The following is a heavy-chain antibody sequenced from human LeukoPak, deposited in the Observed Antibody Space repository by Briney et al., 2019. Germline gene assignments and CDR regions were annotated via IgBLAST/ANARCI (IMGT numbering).Heavy chain of an antibody. J-gene: IGHJ4*02. CDR3: AREEYSGYDTALFDY. CDR2: ISSSGSTI. V-gene: IGHV3-48*03. D-gene: IGHD5-12*01. CDR1: GFTFSSYE. Sequence: GGSLRLSCAASGFTFSSYEMNWVRQAPGKGLEWVSYISSSGSTIYYADSVKGRFTISRDNAKNSLYLQMNSLRAEDTAVYYCAREEYSGYDTALFDYWGQGTLVTVFS.